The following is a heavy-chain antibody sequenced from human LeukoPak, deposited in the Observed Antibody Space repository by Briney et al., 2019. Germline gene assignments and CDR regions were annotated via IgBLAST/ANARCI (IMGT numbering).Heavy chain of an antibody. CDR3: ARYLSSGWTKYYYYYMDV. CDR1: GYTFTTYW. Sequence: GESLKISCKVSGYTFTTYWIGWVRQMPGKGLEWMGIIYPADSDTRYSPSFQGQVTISVDKSISTAYLQWSSLKASDTAIYYCARYLSSGWTKYYYYYMDVWGKGTTVTVSS. CDR2: IYPADSDT. D-gene: IGHD6-19*01. J-gene: IGHJ6*03. V-gene: IGHV5-51*01.